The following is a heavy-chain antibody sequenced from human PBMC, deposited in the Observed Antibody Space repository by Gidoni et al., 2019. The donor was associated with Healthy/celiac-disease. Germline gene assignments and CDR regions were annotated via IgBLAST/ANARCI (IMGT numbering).Heavy chain of an antibody. J-gene: IGHJ6*02. CDR2: ISWNSGSI. CDR3: ARGGDILNLYYYYYGMDV. V-gene: IGHV3-9*01. Sequence: EVQLVASGGGLVQPGRSLRLSCAASGFTFDDSAMHWVRQAPGKGLEWVSGISWNSGSIGYADSVKGRFTISRDNAKNSLYLQMNSLRAEDTALYYCARGGDILNLYYYYYGMDVWGQGTTVTVSS. CDR1: GFTFDDSA. D-gene: IGHD3-9*01.